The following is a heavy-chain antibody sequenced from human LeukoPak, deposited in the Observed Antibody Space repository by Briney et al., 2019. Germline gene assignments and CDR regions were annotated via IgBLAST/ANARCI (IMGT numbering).Heavy chain of an antibody. Sequence: PGGSLRLSCAASGFTFSSYSMNWVRQAPGKGLEWVSYISSSSSTIYYADSVKGRFTISRDKAKNSLYLQMNSLRAEDTAVYYCAKEELAGPTFPLVYWGQGTLVTVSS. CDR3: AKEELAGPTFPLVY. J-gene: IGHJ4*02. V-gene: IGHV3-48*01. D-gene: IGHD3-10*01. CDR1: GFTFSSYS. CDR2: ISSSSSTI.